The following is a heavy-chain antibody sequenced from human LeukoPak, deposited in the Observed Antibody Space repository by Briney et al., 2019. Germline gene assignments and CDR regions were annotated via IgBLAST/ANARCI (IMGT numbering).Heavy chain of an antibody. CDR3: ARETSSGYYFDAFDL. J-gene: IGHJ3*01. CDR1: GFTFSSYN. V-gene: IGHV3-21*01. D-gene: IGHD3-22*01. Sequence: GGSLRLSCAASGFTFSSYNMNWVRQAPGKGLEWVSSITSSSSYIYYADSVKGRFTISRDNAKNSLYLQMNSLRAEDTAVYYRARETSSGYYFDAFDLWGQGTMVTVSS. CDR2: ITSSSSYI.